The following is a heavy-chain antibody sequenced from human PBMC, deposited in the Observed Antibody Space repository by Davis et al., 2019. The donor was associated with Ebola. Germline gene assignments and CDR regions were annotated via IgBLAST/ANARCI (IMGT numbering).Heavy chain of an antibody. J-gene: IGHJ4*02. D-gene: IGHD6-13*01. CDR1: GFTFSSYW. CDR3: ARSVYSSPDY. V-gene: IGHV3-74*01. CDR2: IKTDGSRT. Sequence: GESLKISCAASGFTFSSYWMHWIRQAPGKGLVWVSVIKTDGSRTSYADSVKGRFTISRDNAKNTLYLQMNSLRAEDTAVYYCARSVYSSPDYWGQGTLATVSS.